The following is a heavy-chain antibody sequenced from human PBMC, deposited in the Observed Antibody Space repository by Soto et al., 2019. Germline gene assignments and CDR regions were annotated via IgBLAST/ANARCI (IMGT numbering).Heavy chain of an antibody. D-gene: IGHD4-17*01. V-gene: IGHV1-18*01. CDR3: ARGIKYGDYSRWFDP. CDR1: GYTFTSYG. Sequence: GASVKVSCKASGYTFTSYGISWVRQAPGQGLEWMGWISAYNGNTNYAKKLQDRVTMTRDTSTSTAYMELSSLRSDDTAVYYCARGIKYGDYSRWFDPWGPGTLVTVSS. J-gene: IGHJ5*02. CDR2: ISAYNGNT.